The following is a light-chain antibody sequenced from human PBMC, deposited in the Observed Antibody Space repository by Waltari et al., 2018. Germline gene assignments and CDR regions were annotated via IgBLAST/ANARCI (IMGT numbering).Light chain of an antibody. CDR1: QSVRST. CDR2: GTS. J-gene: IGKJ1*01. Sequence: DIVMTQSPATLSLSPGESATLSCRASQSVRSTFAWFQQKPGQPPRRLIYGTSTRATGIPARFSGSGSGTEFSLTISSLQPEDFATYYCQQYDHWPWTFGQGTRVEAK. CDR3: QQYDHWPWT. V-gene: IGKV3D-15*01.